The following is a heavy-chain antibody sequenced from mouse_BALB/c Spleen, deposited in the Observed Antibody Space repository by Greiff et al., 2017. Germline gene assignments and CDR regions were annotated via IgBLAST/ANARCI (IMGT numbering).Heavy chain of an antibody. CDR3: ARYGNYVDWFAY. D-gene: IGHD2-1*01. V-gene: IGHV1S135*01. Sequence: EVQLQQSGPELMKPGASVKISCKASGYSFTSYYMHWVKQSHGKSLEWIGYIDPFNGGTSYNQKFKGKATLTVDKSSSTAYMHLSSLTSEDSAVYYCARYGNYVDWFAYWGQGTLVTVSA. CDR1: GYSFTSYY. CDR2: IDPFNGGT. J-gene: IGHJ3*01.